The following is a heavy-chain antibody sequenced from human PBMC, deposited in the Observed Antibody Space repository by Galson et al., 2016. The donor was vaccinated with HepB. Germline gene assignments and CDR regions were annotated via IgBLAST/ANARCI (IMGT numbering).Heavy chain of an antibody. Sequence: SLRLSCAASGFTFSRHWMSWVRQAPGKGLEWVANIKEDGSEKYYVGSVKGRFTIFRDNAKNSLYLQMKSLRAEDTAVYYCATVDSDYVAFDQWGQGTLVTVSS. V-gene: IGHV3-7*03. CDR3: ATVDSDYVAFDQ. CDR1: GFTFSRHW. D-gene: IGHD4-11*01. J-gene: IGHJ4*02. CDR2: IKEDGSEK.